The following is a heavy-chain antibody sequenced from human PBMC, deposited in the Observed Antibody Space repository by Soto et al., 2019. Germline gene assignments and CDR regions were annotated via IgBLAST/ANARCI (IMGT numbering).Heavy chain of an antibody. CDR1: GFTFSGYS. CDR3: TRARYSSSSNYYGMDV. CDR2: ITISSSTI. V-gene: IGHV3-48*02. Sequence: EMQLVEPGGGLIQPGGSLRLSCAASGFTFSGYSMNWVRQAPGKGLEWISYITISSSTIYYADSVKGRFTISRDNAQNSLYLQMDSLRDEDTAIYYCTRARYSSSSNYYGMDVWGQGTTVTVSS. D-gene: IGHD6-6*01. J-gene: IGHJ6*02.